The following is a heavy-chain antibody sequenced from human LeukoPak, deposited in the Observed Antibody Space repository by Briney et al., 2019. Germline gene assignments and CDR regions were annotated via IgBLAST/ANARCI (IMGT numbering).Heavy chain of an antibody. CDR1: GGSFSGYY. J-gene: IGHJ6*02. CDR2: INHSGST. V-gene: IGHV4-34*01. CDR3: ARDGGYDSSGYHLLGLFYYGMDV. D-gene: IGHD3-22*01. Sequence: SETLSLTCAVYGGSFSGYYWSWIRQPPGKRLEWIGEINHSGSTNCNPSLKSRVTISVDTSKNQFSLKLSSVTAADTAVYYCARDGGYDSSGYHLLGLFYYGMDVWGQGTTVTVSS.